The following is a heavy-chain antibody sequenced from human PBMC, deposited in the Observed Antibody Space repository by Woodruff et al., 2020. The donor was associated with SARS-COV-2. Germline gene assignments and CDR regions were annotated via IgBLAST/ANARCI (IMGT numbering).Heavy chain of an antibody. CDR2: INGDGSSI. Sequence: GEGLVWVARINGDGSSIAHADSVKGRFTISRDNAKNTLYLHMNSLRAEDTAVYYCAREVWQWRTFDYWGQGTLVT. V-gene: IGHV3-74*03. CDR3: AREVWQWRTFDY. D-gene: IGHD6-19*01. J-gene: IGHJ4*02.